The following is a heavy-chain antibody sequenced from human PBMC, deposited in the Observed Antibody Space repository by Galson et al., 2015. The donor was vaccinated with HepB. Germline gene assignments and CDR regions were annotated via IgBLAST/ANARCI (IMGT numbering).Heavy chain of an antibody. Sequence: SLRLSCAASGFTFTNFAMHWVRQAPGKGLAWVAIISNDGNNKNYADSVKGRFTISRDISKNTLYLQMNSLIAGDTAVYYCASDPDDTNGYYNSFDQWCQGTLVTVSS. CDR3: ASDPDDTNGYYNSFDQ. CDR1: GFTFTNFA. J-gene: IGHJ4*02. D-gene: IGHD3-22*01. CDR2: ISNDGNNK. V-gene: IGHV3-30-3*01.